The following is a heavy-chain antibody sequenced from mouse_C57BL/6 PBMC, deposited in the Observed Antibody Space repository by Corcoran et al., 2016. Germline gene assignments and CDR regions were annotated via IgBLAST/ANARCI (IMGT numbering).Heavy chain of an antibody. CDR1: GYTFTEYP. CDR3: VRGQLRLHVFFAY. Sequence: QIQLVQPGPELKKPGETVKISCKDSGYTFTEYPMHWVKQAPGKGFKWMGMIYTDTGEPTYAEEFKGRFAFSLETSASTAYLQINNLKNEDTATYFCVRGQLRLHVFFAYLGQGTLVTVSA. J-gene: IGHJ3*01. CDR2: IYTDTGEP. D-gene: IGHD3-2*02. V-gene: IGHV9-1*01.